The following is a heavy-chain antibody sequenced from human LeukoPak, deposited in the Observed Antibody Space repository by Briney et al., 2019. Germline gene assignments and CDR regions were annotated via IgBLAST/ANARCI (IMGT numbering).Heavy chain of an antibody. D-gene: IGHD1-26*01. CDR1: GYTFTGYY. J-gene: IGHJ4*02. V-gene: IGHV1-2*02. CDR3: ARGRWELRMFDY. CDR2: INPYNGDT. Sequence: ASVKVSCKASGYTFTGYYMHWVRQAPGQGLEWMGWINPYNGDTNYAQSFQGRVTLTRDTSISTAYMEVSRLKSDDTAMYYCARGRWELRMFDYWGQGTLVTVSS.